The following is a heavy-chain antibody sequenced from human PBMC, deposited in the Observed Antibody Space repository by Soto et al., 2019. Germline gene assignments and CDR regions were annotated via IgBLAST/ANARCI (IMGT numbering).Heavy chain of an antibody. CDR1: CGSISIGDFY. D-gene: IGHD4-17*01. V-gene: IGHV4-30-4*01. CDR3: ARADDFSDRFDY. CDR2: IYYSGST. Sequence: LSLTFTVSCGSISIGDFYLSWIRHPPGKGLELIGNIYYSGSTYYNPSLRSRAIMSVDTSQNQFSLKLSSLTAADTAVYFCARADDFSDRFDYWGQGALVTVSS. J-gene: IGHJ4*02.